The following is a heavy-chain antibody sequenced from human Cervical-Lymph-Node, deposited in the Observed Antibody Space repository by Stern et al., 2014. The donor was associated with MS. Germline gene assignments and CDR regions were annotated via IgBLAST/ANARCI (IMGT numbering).Heavy chain of an antibody. CDR1: GFTFDDYA. Sequence: EVQLVESGGGLVQPGRSLRLSCAASGFTFDDYAMHWVRQAPGKGLEWVSGISWNSGSIGYADSGKGRFTISRDNAKNSLYLQMNSLRAEDTALYYCAKDPSSGQWLVPRYFDYWGQGTLVTVSS. J-gene: IGHJ4*02. CDR3: AKDPSSGQWLVPRYFDY. CDR2: ISWNSGSI. D-gene: IGHD6-19*01. V-gene: IGHV3-9*01.